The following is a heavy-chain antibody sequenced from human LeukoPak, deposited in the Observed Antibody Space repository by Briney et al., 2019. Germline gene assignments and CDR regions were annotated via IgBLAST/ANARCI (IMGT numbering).Heavy chain of an antibody. D-gene: IGHD1-26*01. CDR3: ARVPVGATRIGFDY. CDR1: GGSFSGYY. J-gene: IGHJ4*02. V-gene: IGHV4-34*01. CDR2: ISHSGST. Sequence: SETLSLTCAVYGGSFSGYYWSWIRQPPGKGREWIGEISHSGSTNYNPSLKSRVTISVDTSKNQFSLKLSSVTVADTAVYYCARVPVGATRIGFDYWGQGTLVTVSS.